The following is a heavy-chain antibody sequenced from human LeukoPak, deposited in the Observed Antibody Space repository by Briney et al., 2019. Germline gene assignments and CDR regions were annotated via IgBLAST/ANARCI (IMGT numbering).Heavy chain of an antibody. J-gene: IGHJ3*02. CDR3: ARICSGGSCYPGAFDI. V-gene: IGHV5-51*01. CDR1: GYSFTSYW. D-gene: IGHD2-15*01. Sequence: GESLKISCKGSGYSFTSYWIGWVRQMPGKGLEWMGVIYPGDSDTRYSPSFQGQVTISADKSISTAYLQWSSLKASDTAMYYCARICSGGSCYPGAFDIWGQGTVVTVSS. CDR2: IYPGDSDT.